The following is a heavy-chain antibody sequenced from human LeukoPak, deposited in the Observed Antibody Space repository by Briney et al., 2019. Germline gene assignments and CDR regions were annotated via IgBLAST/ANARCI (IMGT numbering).Heavy chain of an antibody. Sequence: GGSLRLSCAASGFTFSSYNMNWVRQAPGKGLEWVSSISISWTYIYYADSVKGRFTISRDNARNSLYLQMNSLRAEDTAVYYCARDSNPASWVTDAFDIWGQGTMVTVSS. D-gene: IGHD2-2*01. J-gene: IGHJ3*02. CDR1: GFTFSSYN. CDR3: ARDSNPASWVTDAFDI. CDR2: ISISWTYI. V-gene: IGHV3-21*01.